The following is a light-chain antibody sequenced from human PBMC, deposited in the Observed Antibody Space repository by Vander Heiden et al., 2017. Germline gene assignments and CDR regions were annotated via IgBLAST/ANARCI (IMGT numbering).Light chain of an antibody. CDR1: ESLSNW. J-gene: IGKJ3*01. Sequence: DMQMTQSPSTLSASVGDRVTITCRATESLSNWLAWYQQKPGKAPKLLIYDASTLESGVPSRFSGSGSGTEFTLTISSLQPDDFATYYCQRYDTYSFGPGTKVDL. CDR3: QRYDTYS. V-gene: IGKV1-5*01. CDR2: DAS.